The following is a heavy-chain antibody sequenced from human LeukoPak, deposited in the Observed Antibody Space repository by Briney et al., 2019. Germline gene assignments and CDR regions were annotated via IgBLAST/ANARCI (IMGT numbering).Heavy chain of an antibody. CDR3: ARERRYNWNDEDAFDI. CDR1: GFTYSSYE. D-gene: IGHD1-1*01. CDR2: ISSSGSTI. J-gene: IGHJ3*02. V-gene: IGHV3-48*03. Sequence: GGSLTLSCADSGFTYSSYEVHWVRQAPGKEPECVSYISSSGSTIYYADSVKGRFTIYRDNAKNSLYLQMNSLRDEDTAVYYCARERRYNWNDEDAFDIWGQGTMVTVSS.